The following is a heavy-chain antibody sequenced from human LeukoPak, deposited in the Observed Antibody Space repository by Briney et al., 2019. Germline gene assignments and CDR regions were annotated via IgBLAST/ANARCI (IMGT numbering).Heavy chain of an antibody. J-gene: IGHJ4*02. Sequence: GGSLRLSCAASGFTFSSYAMSWVRQAPGKGLEWVSAISGSGGSTYYADSVKGRFTISRDNSKNTLYLQTNSLRAEDTAVYYCAKDTGHSYYFDYWGQGTLVTVSS. V-gene: IGHV3-23*01. CDR2: ISGSGGST. CDR1: GFTFSSYA. CDR3: AKDTGHSYYFDY. D-gene: IGHD4-17*01.